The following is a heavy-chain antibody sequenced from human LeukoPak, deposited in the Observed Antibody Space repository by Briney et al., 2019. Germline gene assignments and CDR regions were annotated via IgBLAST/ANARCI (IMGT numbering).Heavy chain of an antibody. CDR2: ISSSGSTI. CDR1: GFTFSSYE. CDR3: VKVDT. V-gene: IGHV3-48*03. J-gene: IGHJ4*02. Sequence: GGSLRLSCAASGFTFSSYEMNWVRQAPGKGLEWVSYISSSGSTIYYAESVKGRFTISRDNSKNTLYLQMDSLSAEDTAVYYCVKVDTWGQGTLVTVSS. D-gene: IGHD5-18*01.